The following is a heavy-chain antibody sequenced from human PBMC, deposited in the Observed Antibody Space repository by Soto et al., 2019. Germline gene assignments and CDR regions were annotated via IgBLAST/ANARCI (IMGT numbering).Heavy chain of an antibody. J-gene: IGHJ6*03. V-gene: IGHV4-31*03. Sequence: SLTCTVSGGSISSGGYYWSWIRQHPGKGLEWIGYIYYSGSTYYNPSLKGRVTISVDTSKNQFSLKLSSVTAADTAVYYCARVKPLHYYYMDVWGKGTKVTVSS. CDR1: GGSISSGGYY. CDR3: ARVKPLHYYYMDV. CDR2: IYYSGST.